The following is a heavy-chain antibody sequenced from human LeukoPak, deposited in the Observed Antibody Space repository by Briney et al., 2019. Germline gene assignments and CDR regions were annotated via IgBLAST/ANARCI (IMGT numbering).Heavy chain of an antibody. CDR1: GFSFSSYW. J-gene: IGHJ4*02. CDR2: IKQDGSEK. V-gene: IGHV3-7*03. D-gene: IGHD3-9*01. CDR3: ARGPPLRYFDV. Sequence: GGSLRLSCTASGFSFSSYWMSWVRQAPGKGLEWVANIKQDGSEKDYVDSAKGRFTISRDNPKNSLHLQMNSLRAEDTAVYYCARGPPLRYFDVWGQGTLVTVSS.